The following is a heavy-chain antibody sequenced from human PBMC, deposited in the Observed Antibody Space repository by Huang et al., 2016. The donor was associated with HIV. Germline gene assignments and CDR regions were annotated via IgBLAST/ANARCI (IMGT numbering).Heavy chain of an antibody. D-gene: IGHD3-3*01. Sequence: QVHLQQWGAGLLKPSETLTLTCAVSGASLTGNYWPWIRQTPGKGLEWIGEINDSGATMYNPSLESRVTISIDRSKKQFSLRLSSMTAADTAVYYCARQWVLLDYLMGMDVWGQGTTVIVSS. J-gene: IGHJ6*02. V-gene: IGHV4-34*01. CDR3: ARQWVLLDYLMGMDV. CDR2: INDSGAT. CDR1: GASLTGNY.